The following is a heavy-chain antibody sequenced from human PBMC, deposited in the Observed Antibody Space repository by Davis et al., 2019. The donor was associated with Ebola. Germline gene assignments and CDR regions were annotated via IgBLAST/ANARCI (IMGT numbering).Heavy chain of an antibody. D-gene: IGHD5-12*01. Sequence: MPSETLSLTCAVYGGSFSGYYRSWIRQPPGKGLEWIGEINHSGSTNYNPSLKSRVTISVDTSKNQFSLKLSSVTAADTAVYYCARGRGKWLRFYGMDVWGQGTTVTVSS. V-gene: IGHV4-34*01. CDR3: ARGRGKWLRFYGMDV. CDR1: GGSFSGYY. J-gene: IGHJ6*02. CDR2: INHSGST.